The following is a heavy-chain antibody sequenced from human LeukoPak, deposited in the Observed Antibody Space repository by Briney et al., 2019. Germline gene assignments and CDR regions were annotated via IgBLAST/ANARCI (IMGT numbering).Heavy chain of an antibody. D-gene: IGHD2-15*01. J-gene: IGHJ4*02. CDR3: GKSQTVYGATPIDY. CDR2: ISYDGGDK. V-gene: IGHV3-30*18. Sequence: GGSLRLSCAASGFTFSSYGMHWVRQAPGKGLEWVAAISYDGGDKNYADSVKGRFTISRDNSKNTLYLQMNSLRVEDTAVYYCGKSQTVYGATPIDYWGQGTLVTVSS. CDR1: GFTFSSYG.